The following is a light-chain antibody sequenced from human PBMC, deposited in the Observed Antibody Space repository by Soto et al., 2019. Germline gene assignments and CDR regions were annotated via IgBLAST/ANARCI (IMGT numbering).Light chain of an antibody. J-gene: IGLJ3*02. Sequence: QPVLTQPPSASGTPGQRVTISCSGSSSNVGSNYVYWSQQVPGTAPILLMHWDGQRPSGVPDRFSGSKSGTSASLAISGLRSEDEADYYCAAWDDSLSGVVFGGGTKLTVL. CDR2: WDG. V-gene: IGLV1-47*01. CDR3: AAWDDSLSGVV. CDR1: SSNVGSNY.